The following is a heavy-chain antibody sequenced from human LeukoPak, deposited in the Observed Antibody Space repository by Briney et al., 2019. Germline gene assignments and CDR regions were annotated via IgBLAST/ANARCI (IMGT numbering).Heavy chain of an antibody. CDR3: ARYFDWLDYYMDV. J-gene: IGHJ6*03. CDR2: INPSGGST. D-gene: IGHD3-9*01. CDR1: GYTFTNYW. V-gene: IGHV1-46*01. Sequence: GESLKISCKGSGYTFTNYWIGWVRQAPGQGLEWMGIINPSGGSTSYAQKFQGRVTMTRDMSTSTVYMELSSLRSEDTTVYYCARYFDWLDYYMDVWGKGTTVTVSS.